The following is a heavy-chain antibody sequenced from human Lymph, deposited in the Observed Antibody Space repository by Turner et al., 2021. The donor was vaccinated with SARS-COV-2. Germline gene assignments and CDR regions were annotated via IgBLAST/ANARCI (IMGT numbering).Heavy chain of an antibody. Sequence: QVQLVESGGGVVQPGGAPRLSCAVPGLTISSYALHWVRRAPGEGLEWVAFIAYDGSDKYYAEAVKGRFTFSKDNSKNTLYLQMNSLRAEDTAVYYCARDRDSSGWVDYWGQGTLVTVSS. CDR2: IAYDGSDK. CDR1: GLTISSYA. D-gene: IGHD3-22*01. J-gene: IGHJ4*02. V-gene: IGHV3-30*04. CDR3: ARDRDSSGWVDY.